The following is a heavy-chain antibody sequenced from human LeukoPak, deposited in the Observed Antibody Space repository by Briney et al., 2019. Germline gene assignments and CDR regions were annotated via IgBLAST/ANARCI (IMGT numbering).Heavy chain of an antibody. V-gene: IGHV3-21*01. J-gene: IGHJ1*01. CDR2: VSSTSRFI. D-gene: IGHD3-22*01. Sequence: GGSLRLSCAASGFTFTTYSMNWVRQAPGKGLEWVSFVSSTSRFISYADSVKGRFTISRDDAKNSLYLQMTSLRAEDTAVYYCARDLRGYPYWGQGTLVTVSS. CDR3: ARDLRGYPY. CDR1: GFTFTTYS.